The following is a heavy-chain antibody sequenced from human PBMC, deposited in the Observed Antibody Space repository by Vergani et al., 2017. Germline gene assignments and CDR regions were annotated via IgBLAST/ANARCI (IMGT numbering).Heavy chain of an antibody. J-gene: IGHJ4*02. Sequence: EVQLVESWGGLVPPGRSLRLSCAASGFSFGDYAMTWVRQAPGKGLGWVAFIRNKAYGGTTEYAASVKGRFTISRDDSKRLAYLQLSGLKTEDTAVYFCSRGRGYSFGYSDYWGQGTLVTVSS. CDR2: IRNKAYGGTT. D-gene: IGHD5-18*01. CDR1: GFSFGDYA. CDR3: SRGRGYSFGYSDY. V-gene: IGHV3-49*04.